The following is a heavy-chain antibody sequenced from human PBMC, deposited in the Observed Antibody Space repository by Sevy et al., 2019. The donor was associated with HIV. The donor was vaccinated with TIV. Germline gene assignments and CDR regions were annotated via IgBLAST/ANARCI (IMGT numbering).Heavy chain of an antibody. CDR2: INHSGST. Sequence: ETLSLTCAVYGGSFSGYYWSWIRQPPGKGLEWIGEINHSGSTNYNPSLKSRVTISVDTSKNQFSLKLSSVTAADTAVYYCARGASTSSIVVVPAAMGFDYWGQGTLVTVSS. D-gene: IGHD2-2*01. CDR3: ARGASTSSIVVVPAAMGFDY. J-gene: IGHJ4*02. CDR1: GGSFSGYY. V-gene: IGHV4-34*01.